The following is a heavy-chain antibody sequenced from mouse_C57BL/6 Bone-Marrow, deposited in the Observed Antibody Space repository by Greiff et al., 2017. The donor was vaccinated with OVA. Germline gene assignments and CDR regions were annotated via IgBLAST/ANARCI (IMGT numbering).Heavy chain of an antibody. V-gene: IGHV5-4*01. CDR2: ISDGGSYT. Sequence: EVMLVESGGGLVKPGGSLKLSCAASGFTFSSYAMSWVRQTPEKRLEWVATISDGGSYTYYPDNVKGRFTISRDNAKNTLYLQMSHLKSEDTAMYYCARDLDLLLWCFDVWGTGTTVTVSS. D-gene: IGHD1-1*01. CDR1: GFTFSSYA. J-gene: IGHJ1*03. CDR3: ARDLDLLLWCFDV.